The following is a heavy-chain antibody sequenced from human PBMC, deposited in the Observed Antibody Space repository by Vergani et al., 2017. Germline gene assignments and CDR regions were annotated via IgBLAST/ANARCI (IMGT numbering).Heavy chain of an antibody. Sequence: QVQLVQSGAEVKKPGASVKVSCKASGYTFTSYYMHWVRQAPGQGLEWMGIINPSGGSTSYAQKFQGRVTMTRDTSTSTVYMGLSSLRSEDTAVYYCARPNIAAHRNAGFDIWGQGTMVTVSS. CDR2: INPSGGST. CDR3: ARPNIAAHRNAGFDI. J-gene: IGHJ3*02. CDR1: GYTFTSYY. D-gene: IGHD6-6*01. V-gene: IGHV1-46*01.